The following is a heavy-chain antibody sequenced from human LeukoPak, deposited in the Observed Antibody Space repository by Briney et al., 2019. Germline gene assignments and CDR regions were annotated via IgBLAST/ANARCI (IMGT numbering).Heavy chain of an antibody. CDR2: ISWDGGST. Sequence: GGSLRLSCAASGFTFDDYAMHWVRHAPGKGLEWVSLISWDGGSTYYADSVKGRFTISRDNSKNSLYLQMNSLRAEDTALYSCAKDRSYDSSGYPDYWGEGTLVTVSS. D-gene: IGHD3-22*01. V-gene: IGHV3-43D*03. CDR1: GFTFDDYA. J-gene: IGHJ4*02. CDR3: AKDRSYDSSGYPDY.